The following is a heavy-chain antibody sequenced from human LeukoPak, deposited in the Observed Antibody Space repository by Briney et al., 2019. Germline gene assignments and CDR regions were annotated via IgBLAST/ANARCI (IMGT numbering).Heavy chain of an antibody. CDR2: IYYSGST. J-gene: IGHJ4*02. V-gene: IGHV4-59*01. CDR3: ACGDSSGYSTSFFDY. CDR1: GDSISNFY. D-gene: IGHD3-22*01. Sequence: SETLSLTCTVSGDSISNFYWSWIRQPPGKGLEWIGYIYYSGSTNYNPSLKSRVTISVDTSKNQFSLKLSSVTAADTTVYYCACGDSSGYSTSFFDYWGQGTLVTVSS.